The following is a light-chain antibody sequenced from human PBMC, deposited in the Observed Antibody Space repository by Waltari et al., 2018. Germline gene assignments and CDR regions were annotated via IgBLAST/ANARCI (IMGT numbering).Light chain of an antibody. J-gene: IGKJ1*01. Sequence: VVMTQSPLPLPVPLGQQASISCWPSQSLVHSDGNSYLNWFQQRPGQSPRRLIYQVCIRDSGVPDRFSGSGSGTYFTLKISRVEAEDVGVYYCMQGTHWPRTFGQGTKVEVK. V-gene: IGKV2-30*02. CDR2: QVC. CDR3: MQGTHWPRT. CDR1: QSLVHSDGNSY.